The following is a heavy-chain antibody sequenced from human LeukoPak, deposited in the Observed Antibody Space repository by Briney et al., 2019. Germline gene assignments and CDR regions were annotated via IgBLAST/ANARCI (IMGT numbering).Heavy chain of an antibody. J-gene: IGHJ4*02. CDR1: GFTFSTYA. CDR2: ISVSGGST. Sequence: GGSLRLSCAASGFTFSTYAMNWVRQAPEKGLEWVSTISVSGGSTYYADSVKGRFTISRDNSKNTLYLQMNSLRAEDTAVYYCAKRVSYDPGSHFDYWGQGTLVTVSS. D-gene: IGHD3-10*01. CDR3: AKRVSYDPGSHFDY. V-gene: IGHV3-23*01.